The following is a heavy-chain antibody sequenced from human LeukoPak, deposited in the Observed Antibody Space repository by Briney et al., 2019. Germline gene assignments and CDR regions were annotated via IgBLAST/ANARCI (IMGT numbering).Heavy chain of an antibody. CDR3: AREGYYYDSSGSPL. CDR2: IYTSGST. V-gene: IGHV4-4*07. CDR1: GGSISSYY. D-gene: IGHD3-22*01. J-gene: IGHJ4*02. Sequence: SETLSLTCTVSGGSISSYYWSWIRQPAGKGLEWIGRIYTSGSTNYNPSLKSRVTMSVDTSKNQFSLKLSSVTAADTALYYCAREGYYYDSSGSPLWGQGTLVTVSS.